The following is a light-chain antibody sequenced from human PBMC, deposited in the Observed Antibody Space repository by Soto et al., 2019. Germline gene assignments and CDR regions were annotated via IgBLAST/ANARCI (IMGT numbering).Light chain of an antibody. V-gene: IGKV4-1*01. Sequence: DIVMTQSPDSLAVSLGERATINCKSSQSVLYSSNNKNYLAWYQQKPGQPPKLLIYWASTRESGVPDRFSGSGSGTDFTLTISSLQAEDVAVYYCQQYYITRPTTFGGGTKVEIK. CDR1: QSVLYSSNNKNY. J-gene: IGKJ4*01. CDR3: QQYYITRPTT. CDR2: WAS.